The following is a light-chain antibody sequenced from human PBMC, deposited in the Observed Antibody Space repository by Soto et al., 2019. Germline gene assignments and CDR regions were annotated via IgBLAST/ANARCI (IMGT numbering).Light chain of an antibody. CDR2: DAS. V-gene: IGKV3-11*01. CDR3: QQRFNWPRFT. Sequence: EIVLTQSPATLSLSPGERATLSCRASQSVSSYLAWYQQKPGQAPRLLIYDASNRATGIPARFSGGGSGTDFTLTIISLEPEDFAFYYCQQRFNWPRFTFGQGTKLEIK. CDR1: QSVSSY. J-gene: IGKJ2*01.